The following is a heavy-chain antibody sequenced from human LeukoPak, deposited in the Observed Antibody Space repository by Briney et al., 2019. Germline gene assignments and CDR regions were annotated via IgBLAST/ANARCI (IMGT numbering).Heavy chain of an antibody. Sequence: SVKVSCKASGGTFSSYAISWVRQAPGQGLEWMGGITPIFGTANYAQKFQGRVTITADESTSTAYMELSSLRSEDTAVYYCARCPYSYGLFEWFDPWGQGTLVTVSS. CDR1: GGTFSSYA. CDR2: ITPIFGTA. CDR3: ARCPYSYGLFEWFDP. J-gene: IGHJ5*02. V-gene: IGHV1-69*01. D-gene: IGHD5-18*01.